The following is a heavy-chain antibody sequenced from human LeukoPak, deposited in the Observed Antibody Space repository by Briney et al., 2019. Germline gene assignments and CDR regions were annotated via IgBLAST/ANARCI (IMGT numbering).Heavy chain of an antibody. CDR1: GDSFSSHY. Sequence: SETLSLTCAVSGDSFSSHYWTWIRQSPGTGLEWIGYISHIGRTNYNPSLKSRVTISIDTSKNQFSLKLRSVTAADTAVYYCARDLVTVTKGFDIWGRGTMVSVSS. J-gene: IGHJ3*02. CDR3: ARDLVTVTKGFDI. V-gene: IGHV4-59*11. CDR2: ISHIGRT. D-gene: IGHD4-17*01.